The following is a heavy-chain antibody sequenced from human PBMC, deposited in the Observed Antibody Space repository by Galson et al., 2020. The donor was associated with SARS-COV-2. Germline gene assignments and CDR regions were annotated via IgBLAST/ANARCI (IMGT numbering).Heavy chain of an antibody. Sequence: SETLSLTCTVSGGSIRSGGYYWTWIRQSPGKGLEWIGYIDHSGSTYYNPSLQTPITISIDTSKNQFSLRLSSVTAADTAVYYCVMEGFSGYYGMDVWGQGTTVTVSS. D-gene: IGHD3-3*01. CDR1: GGSIRSGGYY. CDR3: VMEGFSGYYGMDV. CDR2: IDHSGST. V-gene: IGHV4-30-4*01. J-gene: IGHJ6*02.